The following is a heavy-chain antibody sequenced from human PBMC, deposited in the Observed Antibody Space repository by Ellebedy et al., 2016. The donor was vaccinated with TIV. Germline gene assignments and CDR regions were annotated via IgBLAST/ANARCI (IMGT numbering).Heavy chain of an antibody. CDR3: AKDLRGGELDY. CDR2: IGASGGDT. V-gene: IGHV3-23*01. J-gene: IGHJ4*02. D-gene: IGHD3-16*01. Sequence: GGSLRLSXAASGFTFSTYTMSWVRQVPGKGLEWVSAIGASGGDTYYADSVKGRFTISRDNSKNTLYLQINTLRAEDSAVYYCAKDLRGGELDYWGRGTLVTVSS. CDR1: GFTFSTYT.